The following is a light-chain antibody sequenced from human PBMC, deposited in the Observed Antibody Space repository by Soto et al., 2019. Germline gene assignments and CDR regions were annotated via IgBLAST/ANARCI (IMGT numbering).Light chain of an antibody. CDR2: DAS. Sequence: EIGLTQSLATLSLSPGERATHACRASQSVSSYLAWYQQKPGQDPRLLIYDASNRATGIPARFSGSGSGTDFTLTISSLEPEDFAVYYCQQRSTTWTFGQGTKVEIK. V-gene: IGKV3-11*01. CDR1: QSVSSY. CDR3: QQRSTTWT. J-gene: IGKJ1*01.